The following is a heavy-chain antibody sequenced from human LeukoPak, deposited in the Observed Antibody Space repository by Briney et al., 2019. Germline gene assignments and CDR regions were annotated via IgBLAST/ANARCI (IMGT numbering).Heavy chain of an antibody. Sequence: SETLSLTCTVSGGSISSSSYYWGWIRQPPGKGLEWIGSIYYSGSTYYNPSLKSRVTISVDTSKNQFSLKLSSVTAADTAVYYCARASTVVIGNWGQGTLVTVSS. CDR1: GGSISSSSYY. V-gene: IGHV4-39*07. J-gene: IGHJ4*02. CDR2: IYYSGST. D-gene: IGHD4-23*01. CDR3: ARASTVVIGN.